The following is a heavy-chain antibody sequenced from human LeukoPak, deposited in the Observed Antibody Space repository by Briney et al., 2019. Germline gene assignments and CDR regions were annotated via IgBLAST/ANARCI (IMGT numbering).Heavy chain of an antibody. CDR1: PYYFINFW. CDR2: IYPADSDT. D-gene: IGHD2/OR15-2a*01. Sequence: GESLKISCKDSPYYFINFWIGWVRQMPGKGLEWMGIIYPADSDTRYNPSFQGHVTISADRSASTAYLQWHSLKASDTAIYYCARGINDEYFQSWGQGTLVTVSS. CDR3: ARGINDEYFQS. V-gene: IGHV5-51*01. J-gene: IGHJ1*01.